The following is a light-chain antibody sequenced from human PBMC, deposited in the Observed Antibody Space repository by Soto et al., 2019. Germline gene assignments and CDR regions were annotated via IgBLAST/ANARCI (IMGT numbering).Light chain of an antibody. V-gene: IGLV2-14*03. CDR3: SSYRRPTTLV. Sequence: QSVLARPASVSGSPGQSITISCTGTSTDIGDYNWVSWYQQHPGRAPKLIIYEVTNRPSGVSDRFSGSKSGNTASLTISGLQTDDEADYFCSSYRRPTTLVFGPGTKVTVL. J-gene: IGLJ1*01. CDR1: STDIGDYNW. CDR2: EVT.